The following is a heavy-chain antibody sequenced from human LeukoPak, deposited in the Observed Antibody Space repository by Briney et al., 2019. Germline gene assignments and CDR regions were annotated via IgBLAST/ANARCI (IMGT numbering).Heavy chain of an antibody. V-gene: IGHV3-66*01. D-gene: IGHD6-19*01. J-gene: IGHJ4*02. CDR2: IYSGGST. CDR3: ARNPRSGWYVTEGCYFDY. CDR1: GFTVSSNY. Sequence: GGSLRLSCAASGFTVSSNYMSWVRQAPGKGLEWVSVIYSGGSTYYADSVKGRFTISRDNSKNTLYLQMNSLRAEDTAVYYCARNPRSGWYVTEGCYFDYWGQGTLVTVSS.